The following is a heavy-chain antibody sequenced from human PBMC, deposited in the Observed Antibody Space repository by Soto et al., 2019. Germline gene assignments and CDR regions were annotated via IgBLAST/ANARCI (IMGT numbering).Heavy chain of an antibody. V-gene: IGHV3-23*01. D-gene: IGHD3-16*02. CDR3: AKSRITFGGVIDQPVDY. CDR1: GFTFSSYA. Sequence: EVQLLESGGGLVQPGGSLRLSCAASGFTFSSYAMSWVRQAPGKGLEWVSAISGSGGSTYYADSVKGRFTISRDNPTNTLYLQMNSLRADDTAVYYCAKSRITFGGVIDQPVDYWGQGTLVTVSS. CDR2: ISGSGGST. J-gene: IGHJ4*02.